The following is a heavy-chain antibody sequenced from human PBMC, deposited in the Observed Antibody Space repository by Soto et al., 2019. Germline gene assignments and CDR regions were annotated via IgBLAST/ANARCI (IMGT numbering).Heavy chain of an antibody. D-gene: IGHD2-2*01. CDR3: AHLVCSSTSCYAWRDTY. Sequence: QITLKESGPTLVKPTQTLTLTCTFSGFSLSTSGVGVGWIRQPPGKALEWLALIYWDDDKRYSPSLKSRLTIPKDTSKLQVVLTMTNMDPVDTATYYCAHLVCSSTSCYAWRDTYWGQGTLVTVSS. CDR1: GFSLSTSGVG. J-gene: IGHJ4*02. V-gene: IGHV2-5*02. CDR2: IYWDDDK.